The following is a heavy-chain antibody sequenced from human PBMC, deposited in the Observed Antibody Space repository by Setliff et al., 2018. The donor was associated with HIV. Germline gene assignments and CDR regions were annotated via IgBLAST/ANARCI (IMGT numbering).Heavy chain of an antibody. Sequence: ASVKVSCKASGYTFTSYAMHWVRQAPGQRLEWMGIINPSGGSTSYAQKFQGRVTMTRDTSTSTVYMELSGLRFEDTAMYYCARVGERWLQFYYFDNWGQGTLVTVSS. CDR1: GYTFTSYA. J-gene: IGHJ4*02. V-gene: IGHV1-46*01. D-gene: IGHD5-12*01. CDR3: ARVGERWLQFYYFDN. CDR2: INPSGGST.